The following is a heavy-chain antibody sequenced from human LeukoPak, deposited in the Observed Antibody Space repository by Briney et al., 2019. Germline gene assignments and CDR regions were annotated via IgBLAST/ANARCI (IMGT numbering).Heavy chain of an antibody. Sequence: SETLSLTCAVYGGSFSGYYWSWTRQPPGKGLEWIGEINHSGSTNYNPSLKSRVTISVDTSKNQFSLKLSSVTAADTAVYYCAILMGSGWSVPPSDYWGQGTLVTVSS. CDR3: AILMGSGWSVPPSDY. CDR2: INHSGST. CDR1: GGSFSGYY. J-gene: IGHJ4*02. D-gene: IGHD6-19*01. V-gene: IGHV4-34*01.